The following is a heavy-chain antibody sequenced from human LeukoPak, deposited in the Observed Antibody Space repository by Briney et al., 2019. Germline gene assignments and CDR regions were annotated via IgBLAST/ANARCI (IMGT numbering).Heavy chain of an antibody. CDR1: GFTFSSYA. V-gene: IGHV3-23*01. CDR2: ISGSGGST. CDR3: AREGGSSWYY. J-gene: IGHJ4*02. Sequence: PGGSLRLSCAASGFTFSSYAMSWVRQAPGKGLEWVSAISGSGGSTYYADSVKGRFTISRDNAKNSLYLQMNSLRDEDTAVYYCAREGGSSWYYWGQGTLVTVSS. D-gene: IGHD6-13*01.